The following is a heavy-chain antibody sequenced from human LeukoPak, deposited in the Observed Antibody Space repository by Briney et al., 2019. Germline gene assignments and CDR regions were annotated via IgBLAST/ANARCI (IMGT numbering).Heavy chain of an antibody. CDR2: IYYSGST. D-gene: IGHD2-2*01. V-gene: IGHV4-39*01. CDR1: GGSISSSSYY. J-gene: IGHJ4*02. Sequence: PSETLSLTCTVSGGSISSSSYYWGWIRQPPGKGLEWIGSIYYSGSTYYNPSLKSRVTISVDTSKNQFSLKLSSVTAADTAVYYCARARYCSSTSCRRYYFDYWGREPWSPSPQ. CDR3: ARARYCSSTSCRRYYFDY.